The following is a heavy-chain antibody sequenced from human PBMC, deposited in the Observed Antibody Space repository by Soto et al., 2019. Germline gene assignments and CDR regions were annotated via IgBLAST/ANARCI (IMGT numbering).Heavy chain of an antibody. J-gene: IGHJ6*02. CDR3: ARDLCSSTSCYTPRTYFGMDV. V-gene: IGHV4-30-4*01. D-gene: IGHD2-2*02. CDR1: GGSFNSSDYY. CDR2: VHYGGTY. Sequence: PSETLSLTCTASGGSFNSSDYYWNWIRQSPGKGLEWIGYVHYGGTYYYNPSLRSRVIISVDTSKNQFSLKVNSVTAADTAVYYCARDLCSSTSCYTPRTYFGMDVWGPGTTVTVSS.